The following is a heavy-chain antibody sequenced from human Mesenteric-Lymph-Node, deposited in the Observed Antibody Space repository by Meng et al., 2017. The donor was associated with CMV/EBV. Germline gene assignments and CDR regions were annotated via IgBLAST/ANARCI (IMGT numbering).Heavy chain of an antibody. CDR2: IYSDGSK. CDR1: GFTVSSNY. Sequence: GESLKISCAASGFTVSSNYMSWVRQAPGKGLEWVSVIYSDGSKYYADSVRGRFTISRDNSKNTLYLQMNSLRAEDTAVYYCARALYDSSGSAFDIWGQGTLVTVSS. J-gene: IGHJ3*02. D-gene: IGHD3-22*01. V-gene: IGHV3-53*01. CDR3: ARALYDSSGSAFDI.